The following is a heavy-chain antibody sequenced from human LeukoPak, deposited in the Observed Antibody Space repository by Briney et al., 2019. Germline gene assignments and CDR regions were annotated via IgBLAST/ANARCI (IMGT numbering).Heavy chain of an antibody. V-gene: IGHV4-59*01. CDR1: GGSISSYY. CDR2: IYYSGST. D-gene: IGHD2-15*01. CDR3: ARDRTGYCSGGSCYTAQGFDP. Sequence: KPSETLSLTCTVSGGSISSYYWSWIRQPPGKGLEWIGYIYYSGSTNYNPSLKSRVTISVDTSKNQFSLKLSSVTAADTDVYYCARDRTGYCSGGSCYTAQGFDPWGQGTLVTVSS. J-gene: IGHJ5*02.